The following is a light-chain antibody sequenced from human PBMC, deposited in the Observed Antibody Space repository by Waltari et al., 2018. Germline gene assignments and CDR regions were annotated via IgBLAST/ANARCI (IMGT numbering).Light chain of an antibody. Sequence: EIVLTRSPDTLSVSPGERATLSCRASQGVGRNLAWYQHKPGQAPSLTRSGISTRATGIPASFSGRGSRTEFTLTISGLQSEDFAVYYCQKYETWPWTFGQGTKVEVK. CDR2: GIS. J-gene: IGKJ1*01. CDR1: QGVGRN. CDR3: QKYETWPWT. V-gene: IGKV3-15*01.